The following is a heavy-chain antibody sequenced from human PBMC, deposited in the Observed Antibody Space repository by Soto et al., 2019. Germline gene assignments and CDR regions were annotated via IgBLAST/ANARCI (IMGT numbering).Heavy chain of an antibody. D-gene: IGHD1-1*01. CDR1: GYSISSGYY. CDR2: IYHSGST. CDR3: ARVENYYYYGMDV. Sequence: PSETLSLTCAVPGYSISSGYYWGWIRQPPGKGLEWIGSIYHSGSTYYNPSLKSRVTISVDTSKNQFSLKLSSVTAADTAVYYCARVENYYYYGMDVWGQGTTVTAP. J-gene: IGHJ6*02. V-gene: IGHV4-38-2*01.